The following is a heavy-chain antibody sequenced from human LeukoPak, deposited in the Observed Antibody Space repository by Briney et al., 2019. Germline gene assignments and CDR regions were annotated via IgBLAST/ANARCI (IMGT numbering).Heavy chain of an antibody. J-gene: IGHJ4*02. CDR3: ASQGVYSGHDLDYFDY. CDR1: GFTFSSYW. Sequence: PGGSLRLSCAGSGFTFSSYWMSWVRQAPGKGLEWVANIKEDGSEKYYVDSVKGRFTISRDNAKNSLYLQMNSLRAEDTAVYCCASQGVYSGHDLDYFDYWGQGALVTVSS. V-gene: IGHV3-7*01. D-gene: IGHD5-12*01. CDR2: IKEDGSEK.